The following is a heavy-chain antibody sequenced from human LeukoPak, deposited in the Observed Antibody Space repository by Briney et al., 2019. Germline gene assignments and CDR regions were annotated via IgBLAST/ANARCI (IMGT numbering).Heavy chain of an antibody. CDR2: IDPSGGST. Sequence: GASVKVSCKASAYTFTSYYIHWVRQAPGQGLEWMAMIDPSGGSTTYAQRFQGRVTVTRDTSTSTVYMEVNSLRPEDTAVYFCARETYYYESSGYYPYYFDYWGQGTPVTVSS. D-gene: IGHD3-22*01. CDR3: ARETYYYESSGYYPYYFDY. V-gene: IGHV1-46*01. CDR1: AYTFTSYY. J-gene: IGHJ4*02.